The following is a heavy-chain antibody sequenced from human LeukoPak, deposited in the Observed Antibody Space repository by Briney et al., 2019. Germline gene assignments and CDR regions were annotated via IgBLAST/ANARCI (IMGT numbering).Heavy chain of an antibody. D-gene: IGHD2-2*01. CDR2: IYHSGST. V-gene: IGHV4-38-2*01. CDR1: GYSISSGYY. CDR3: ARRHERPDIVVVQGAFDI. J-gene: IGHJ3*02. Sequence: SETLSLTCAVSGYSISSGYYWGWLRQPPGKGLEWIGSIYHSGSTYYNPSLKSRVTISVDTSKTQFSLKLSSVTAADTAVYYCARRHERPDIVVVQGAFDIWGQGTMVTVSS.